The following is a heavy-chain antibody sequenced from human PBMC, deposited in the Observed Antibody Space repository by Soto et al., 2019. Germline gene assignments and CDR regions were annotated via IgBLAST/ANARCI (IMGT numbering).Heavy chain of an antibody. J-gene: IGHJ6*02. CDR2: IWYDGNRT. Sequence: QVQLVESGGGVAQPGRSLRLSCVASGFTFSIYGMHWVRQAPGKGLEWVAVIWYDGNRTSYADSEKGRFTISRDNSKNTLYLQMNRLRDEDTAVYYCARPLWFGENYYFGMDVWGQGTTVTVS. CDR3: ARPLWFGENYYFGMDV. D-gene: IGHD3-10*01. V-gene: IGHV3-33*01. CDR1: GFTFSIYG.